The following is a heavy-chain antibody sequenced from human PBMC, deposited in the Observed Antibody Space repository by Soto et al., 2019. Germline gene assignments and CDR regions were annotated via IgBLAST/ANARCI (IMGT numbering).Heavy chain of an antibody. Sequence: SETLSLTCTVSGGSISGYFWAWVRQPPERGLEWIGFIYYDGTISSNPSLNSRVTLSVDTSKNQFSLKLNSVAAADTAVYYCNTTTLGLLIAADISGAFDIWGQGTMVTVSS. CDR3: NTTTLGLLIAADISGAFDI. J-gene: IGHJ3*02. CDR2: IYYDGTI. CDR1: GGSISGYF. D-gene: IGHD6-13*01. V-gene: IGHV4-59*08.